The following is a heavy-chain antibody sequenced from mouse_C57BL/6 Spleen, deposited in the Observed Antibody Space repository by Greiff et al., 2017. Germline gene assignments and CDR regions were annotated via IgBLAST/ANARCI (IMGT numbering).Heavy chain of an antibody. D-gene: IGHD4-1*01. V-gene: IGHV4-1*01. CDR1: GIDFSRYW. CDR3: ARPDWDGTRFAY. J-gene: IGHJ3*01. Sequence: EVKLLESGGGLVQPGGSLKLSCAASGIDFSRYWMSWVRRAPGKGLEWIGEINPYSSTINYAPSLKDKFIISRDNAKNTLYLQMSKVRSEDTALYYCARPDWDGTRFAYWGQGTLVTVSA. CDR2: INPYSSTI.